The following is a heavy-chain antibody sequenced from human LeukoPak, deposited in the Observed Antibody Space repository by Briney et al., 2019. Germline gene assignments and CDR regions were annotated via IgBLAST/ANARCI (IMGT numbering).Heavy chain of an antibody. CDR2: IYWDGDK. D-gene: IGHD4-17*01. J-gene: IGHJ5*02. CDR1: GLSLSTNGVG. V-gene: IGHV2-5*02. CDR3: ALRPRGDYAMYNWFDP. Sequence: SGPTLVKPTETLTLTCSLSGLSLSTNGVGVGWIRQPPGKALEWLALIYWDGDKRYSPSLKSRLTITMDTSKYHVFLTMANMDPVDTATYFCALRPRGDYAMYNWFDPWGQGTLVIVSS.